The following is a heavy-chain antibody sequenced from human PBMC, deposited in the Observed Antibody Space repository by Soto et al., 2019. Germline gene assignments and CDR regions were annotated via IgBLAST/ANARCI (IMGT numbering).Heavy chain of an antibody. J-gene: IGHJ4*02. Sequence: GASVTVSCQASGYTFTNYYMSWVRQAPGQGPEWMGIINPSGGTTAYAQKFQGRVTMTRDTSTSTVYMELSSLRSEDTAVYYCARPDERYDSSGYQTLDYWGQGTLVTVSS. D-gene: IGHD3-22*01. CDR3: ARPDERYDSSGYQTLDY. CDR2: INPSGGTT. CDR1: GYTFTNYY. V-gene: IGHV1-46*01.